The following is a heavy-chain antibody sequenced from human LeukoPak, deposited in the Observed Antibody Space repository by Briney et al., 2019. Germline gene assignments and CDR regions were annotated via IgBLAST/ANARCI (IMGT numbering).Heavy chain of an antibody. D-gene: IGHD5-12*01. Sequence: GASVKVSCKASGYTFTGYYMHWVRQAPGQGLEWMGWINPNSGGTNYAQKFQGRVTMTRDTSISTAYMELSRLRSDDTAVYYCARAHFPVWGYNEPPLGYFDYWGQGTLVTVSS. V-gene: IGHV1-2*02. J-gene: IGHJ4*02. CDR3: ARAHFPVWGYNEPPLGYFDY. CDR1: GYTFTGYY. CDR2: INPNSGGT.